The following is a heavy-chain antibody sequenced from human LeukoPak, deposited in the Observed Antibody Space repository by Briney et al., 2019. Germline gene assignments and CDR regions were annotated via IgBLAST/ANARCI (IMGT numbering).Heavy chain of an antibody. V-gene: IGHV1-8*02. CDR2: MNPNSGNT. J-gene: IGHJ4*02. CDR1: GYTFTGYY. CDR3: AREISAGYSYGPDFDS. Sequence: ASVKVSCKASGYTFTGYYMHWVRQATGQGLEWMGWMNPNSGNTGYAQKFQGRVTMTRNTSISTAYMELSSLRSEDTAVYYCAREISAGYSYGPDFDSWGQGTLVTVSS. D-gene: IGHD5-18*01.